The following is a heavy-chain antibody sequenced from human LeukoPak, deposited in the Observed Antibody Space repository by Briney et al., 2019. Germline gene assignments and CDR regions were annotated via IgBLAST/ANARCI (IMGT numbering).Heavy chain of an antibody. J-gene: IGHJ5*02. CDR1: GGSISSYY. D-gene: IGHD1-26*01. CDR3: ARNSGHEKYHWLDP. Sequence: SETLSLTCTVSGGSISSYYWSWIRQPPVKGLEWIGYIYYRGSTNYNPSLKSRVTISVDTPKNQFSLRLRSVTAADTAVYYCARNSGHEKYHWLDPWGQGTLVTVSS. V-gene: IGHV4-59*08. CDR2: IYYRGST.